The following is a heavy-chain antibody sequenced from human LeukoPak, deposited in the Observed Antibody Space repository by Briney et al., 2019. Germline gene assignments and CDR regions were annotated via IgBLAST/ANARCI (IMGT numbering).Heavy chain of an antibody. J-gene: IGHJ5*02. CDR1: GGSIISGDYY. Sequence: SQTLSLTRTVSGGSIISGDYYWSWIRQPPGKGLEWIGYIYYSGSTYYNPSLKSRVTISVDTSKNQFSLKLSSVTAADTAVYYCARDMGYDFWSGSGWFDPWGQGTLVTVSS. V-gene: IGHV4-30-4*08. D-gene: IGHD3-3*01. CDR2: IYYSGST. CDR3: ARDMGYDFWSGSGWFDP.